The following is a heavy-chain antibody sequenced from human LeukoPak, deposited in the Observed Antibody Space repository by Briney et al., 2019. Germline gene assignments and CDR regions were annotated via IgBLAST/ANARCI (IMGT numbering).Heavy chain of an antibody. V-gene: IGHV4-34*01. CDR1: GVSFSGYY. CDR2: INHSGST. CDR3: ARGATRITMVRGVPRAWFDP. J-gene: IGHJ5*02. D-gene: IGHD3-10*01. Sequence: PSETLSLTCAVYGVSFSGYYWGWIRQPPGKGLEWIGEINHSGSTNYNPSLKSRVTVSVDTSKNQFSLKLSSVTAADTAVYYCARGATRITMVRGVPRAWFDPWGQGTLVTVSS.